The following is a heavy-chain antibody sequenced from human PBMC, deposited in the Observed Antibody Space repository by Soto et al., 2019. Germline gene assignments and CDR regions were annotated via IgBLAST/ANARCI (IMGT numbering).Heavy chain of an antibody. D-gene: IGHD4-17*01. CDR3: ARARTTFGYYYGMDV. CDR2: IYSGGST. CDR1: GFTVSSNY. V-gene: IGHV3-53*01. J-gene: IGHJ6*02. Sequence: GGSLRLSCAASGFTVSSNYMSWVRQAPGKGLEWVSVIYSGGSTYYADSVKGRFTISRDNSKNTLYLQMNSLRAEDTAVYYCARARTTFGYYYGMDVWGQGTTVIVSS.